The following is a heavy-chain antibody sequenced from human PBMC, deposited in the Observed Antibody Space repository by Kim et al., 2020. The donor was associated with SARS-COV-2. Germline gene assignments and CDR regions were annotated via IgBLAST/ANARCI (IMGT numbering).Heavy chain of an antibody. Sequence: SVKVSCKTSGGPFSDYAISWVRQAPGQGLEWMGRSIPTVPITNYAQKFQVRLTITADRSTNTLYMELSSLTSDDTAVYYCARASGTYSEDIWGQGTMVTVSS. CDR3: ARASGTYSEDI. CDR2: SIPTVPIT. CDR1: GGPFSDYA. V-gene: IGHV1-69*04. J-gene: IGHJ3*02. D-gene: IGHD1-26*01.